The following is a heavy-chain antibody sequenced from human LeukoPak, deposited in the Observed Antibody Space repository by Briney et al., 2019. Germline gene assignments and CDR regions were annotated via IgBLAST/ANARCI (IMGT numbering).Heavy chain of an antibody. V-gene: IGHV3-23*01. Sequence: PGGSLRLSCAASGFIFRSDAMSWVRQAPGKGLEWVSSISGGGGGTYYADSVKGRFTISRDNAKNSLYLQMNSLRAEDTAVYYCARDGGYSSSWPVDYWGQGTLVTVSS. D-gene: IGHD6-13*01. CDR1: GFIFRSDA. J-gene: IGHJ4*02. CDR2: ISGGGGGT. CDR3: ARDGGYSSSWPVDY.